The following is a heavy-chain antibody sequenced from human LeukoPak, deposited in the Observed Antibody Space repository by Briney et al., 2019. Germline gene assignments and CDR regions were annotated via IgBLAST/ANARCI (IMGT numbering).Heavy chain of an antibody. J-gene: IGHJ4*02. CDR3: ARGFRSAISRVPGFDY. V-gene: IGHV3-30*02. CDR1: GFTFSSYG. Sequence: GGSLRLSCAASGFTFSSYGMHWVRQAPGKGLEWVAFIRYDGSNKYYADSVKGRFTISRDNAENSLYLQMNSLRAEDTAVYYCARGFRSAISRVPGFDYWGQGTLVTVSS. CDR2: IRYDGSNK. D-gene: IGHD3-3*02.